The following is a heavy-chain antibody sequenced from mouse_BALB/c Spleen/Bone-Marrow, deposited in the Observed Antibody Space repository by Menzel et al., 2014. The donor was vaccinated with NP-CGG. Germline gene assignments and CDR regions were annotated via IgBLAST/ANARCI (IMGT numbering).Heavy chain of an antibody. CDR1: GYTFTSYW. J-gene: IGHJ3*01. CDR3: ARDDYAY. V-gene: IGHV1-7*01. Sequence: VQLVESGAELAKPGAPVKMSCKASGYTFTSYWMHWVKQRPGQGLEWIGYIYPSTGYTEHNQKFKDKAIMTADKSSSTAYMQLSSLTSEDSAVYYCARDDYAYWGQGTLVTVSA. CDR2: IYPSTGYT. D-gene: IGHD2-4*01.